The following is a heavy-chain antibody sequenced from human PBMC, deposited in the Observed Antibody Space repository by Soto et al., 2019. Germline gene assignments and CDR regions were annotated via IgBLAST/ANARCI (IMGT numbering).Heavy chain of an antibody. V-gene: IGHV1-18*01. D-gene: IGHD3-10*01. Sequence: ASVKVSCKASGYTFTSYGISWVRQAPGQGLEWMGWISAYNGNTNYAQKLQGRVTMTTDTSTSTAYMELRSLRSDDTAVYYCARASSAVLWFGEFDWFDPWGQGTLDTVSS. CDR2: ISAYNGNT. J-gene: IGHJ5*02. CDR3: ARASSAVLWFGEFDWFDP. CDR1: GYTFTSYG.